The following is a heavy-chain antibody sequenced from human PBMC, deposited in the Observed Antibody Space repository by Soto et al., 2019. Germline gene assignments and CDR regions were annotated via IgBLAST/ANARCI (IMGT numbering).Heavy chain of an antibody. V-gene: IGHV3-33*01. D-gene: IGHD1-26*01. CDR1: GFAFDTYG. Sequence: PGGSLRLSCAASGFAFDTYGMHWVRPTPGKGLEWVAVLGFDGGGRYYAESVKGRFTISRDNSKKMLYLQMDSLRADDTALYYCSREPVGPDYAMDVWGQGTMVTVS. CDR2: LGFDGGGR. J-gene: IGHJ6*02. CDR3: SREPVGPDYAMDV.